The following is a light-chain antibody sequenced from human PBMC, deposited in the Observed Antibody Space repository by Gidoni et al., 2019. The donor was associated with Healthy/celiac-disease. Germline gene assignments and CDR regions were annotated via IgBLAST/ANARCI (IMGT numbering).Light chain of an antibody. Sequence: EIVLTHSPATLSVSPGERATLSCRASQSVSSNLAWYQQKPGQAPRLLIYGASTRAPGSPARFSGSGSGTEFTLTISSLQSEDVAVDYCQQYNNWLIFTFGPGTKVDIK. CDR2: GAS. J-gene: IGKJ3*01. CDR1: QSVSSN. CDR3: QQYNNWLIFT. V-gene: IGKV3-15*01.